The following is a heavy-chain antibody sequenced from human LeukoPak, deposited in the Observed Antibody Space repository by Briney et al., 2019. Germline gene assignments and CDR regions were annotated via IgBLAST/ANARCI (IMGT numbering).Heavy chain of an antibody. CDR3: ASSPSGSYINYYYYYMDV. Sequence: ASVKVSCKASGYTFTSYGISWVRQAPGQGLEWMGWISAYNGNTNYAQKLQGRVTMTTDTSTSTAYMELSSLRSEDTAVYYCASSPSGSYINYYYYYMDVWGKGTTVTVSS. J-gene: IGHJ6*03. CDR2: ISAYNGNT. D-gene: IGHD1-26*01. V-gene: IGHV1-18*01. CDR1: GYTFTSYG.